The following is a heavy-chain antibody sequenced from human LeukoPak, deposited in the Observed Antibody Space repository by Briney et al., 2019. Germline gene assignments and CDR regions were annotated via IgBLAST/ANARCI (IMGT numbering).Heavy chain of an antibody. CDR1: GFTFSNYA. J-gene: IGHJ4*02. D-gene: IGHD1-26*01. Sequence: GGSLRLSCVASGFTFSNYAMNWVRQAPGKGLEWVSLSGSGGDIYYVDSVKGRFTISRDNSKNTLYLQMNSLRAEDTAVYYCAKARGGTYQTYFFDYWGQGTLVTDSS. V-gene: IGHV3-23*01. CDR3: AKARGGTYQTYFFDY. CDR2: SGSGGDI.